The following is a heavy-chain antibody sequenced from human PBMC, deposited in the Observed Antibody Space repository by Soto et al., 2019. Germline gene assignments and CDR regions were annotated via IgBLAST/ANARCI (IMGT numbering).Heavy chain of an antibody. CDR1: GGTFSSYS. V-gene: IGHV1-69*01. J-gene: IGHJ5*02. CDR2: IIPIFGTT. D-gene: IGHD5-18*01. Sequence: QVQLVQSGAEVKKPGSSVKVSCKASGGTFSSYSISWVRQAPGQGLEWMGGIIPIFGTTDYPQKFQGRVSITADESTSTAYMELSSLRAEDTAVYYCASTRTAASWFDPWGQGTLVTVSS. CDR3: ASTRTAASWFDP.